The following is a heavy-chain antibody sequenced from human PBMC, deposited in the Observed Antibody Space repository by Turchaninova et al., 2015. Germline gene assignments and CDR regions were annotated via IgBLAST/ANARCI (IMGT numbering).Heavy chain of an antibody. Sequence: VQLVQSGAEVNSPGVSSQVACEVSRYTFTAFGINWVRLAPGQGPEWRGWISTYNVDTHTAQKFHGRVTMTRETSTATAYMELRSLTSDDTAVYYCARFMSSSYGMDVWGRGTTITVSS. J-gene: IGHJ6*02. CDR3: ARFMSSSYGMDV. CDR1: RYTFTAFG. CDR2: ISTYNVDT. D-gene: IGHD3-16*02. V-gene: IGHV1-18*04.